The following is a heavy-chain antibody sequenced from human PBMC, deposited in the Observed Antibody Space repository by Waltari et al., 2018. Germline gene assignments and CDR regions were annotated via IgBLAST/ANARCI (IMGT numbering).Heavy chain of an antibody. V-gene: IGHV4-34*01. CDR3: ARRTRGFGELGGMDV. CDR1: GGSFSGYY. D-gene: IGHD3-10*01. J-gene: IGHJ6*02. Sequence: QVQLQQWGAGLLKPSATLSLTCAVYGGSFSGYYWSWTRQPPGKGLEWIGEINHSGSTNYNPSLKSRVTISVDTSKNQFSLKLSSVTAADTAVYYCARRTRGFGELGGMDVWGQGTTVTVSS. CDR2: INHSGST.